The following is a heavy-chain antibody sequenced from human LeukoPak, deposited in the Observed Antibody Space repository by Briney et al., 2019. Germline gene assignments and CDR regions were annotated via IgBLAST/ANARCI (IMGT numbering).Heavy chain of an antibody. J-gene: IGHJ6*03. CDR3: APQFISSSGTQSYYYMDV. Sequence: SGPTLVNPTQTLTPTCTFSGFSLSTSGVGVGWIRQPPGKAPERLALIYWDDDKRYSPSLKSRLTITKDTSKNQVVLTMTNMDPVDTATYYCAPQFISSSGTQSYYYMDVWGKGTTVTVSS. CDR2: IYWDDDK. V-gene: IGHV2-5*02. D-gene: IGHD6-13*01. CDR1: GFSLSTSGVG.